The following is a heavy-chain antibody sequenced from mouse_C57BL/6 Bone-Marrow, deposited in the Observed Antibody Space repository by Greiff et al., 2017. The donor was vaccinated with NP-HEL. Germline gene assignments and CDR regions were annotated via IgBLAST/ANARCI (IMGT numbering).Heavy chain of an antibody. Sequence: QVQLQQPGAELVKPGASVKMSCKASGYTFTSYWITWVKQRPGQGLEWIGDIYPGSGSTNYNEKFKSKATLTVDTSSSTAYMQLSSLTSEDSAVYYCARSDTTVVDWYFDVWGTGTTVTVSS. CDR3: ARSDTTVVDWYFDV. D-gene: IGHD1-1*01. CDR2: IYPGSGST. V-gene: IGHV1-55*01. CDR1: GYTFTSYW. J-gene: IGHJ1*03.